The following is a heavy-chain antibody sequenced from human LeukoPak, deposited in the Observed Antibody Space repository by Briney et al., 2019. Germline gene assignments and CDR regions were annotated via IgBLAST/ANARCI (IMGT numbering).Heavy chain of an antibody. CDR3: ARTSYHSGDSLPHLGY. V-gene: IGHV3-48*02. J-gene: IGHJ4*02. D-gene: IGHD2-21*01. CDR1: GFTFSSYA. Sequence: GGSLRLSCAASGFTFSSYAMSWVRQAPGKGLEWVSYIHKSSNPIYYVDSVRGRFTISRDNAKNSLYLQMNSLRDEDTAVYYCARTSYHSGDSLPHLGYWGQGTLVTVSS. CDR2: IHKSSNPI.